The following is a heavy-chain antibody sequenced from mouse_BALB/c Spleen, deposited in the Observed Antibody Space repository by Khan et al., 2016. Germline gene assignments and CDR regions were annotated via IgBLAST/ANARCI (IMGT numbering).Heavy chain of an antibody. V-gene: IGHV1-69*02. Sequence: QVQLQQPGAELVRPGASVKLSCKASGYTFTSYWINWMKQRPGQGLEWIGNIFPSDSYTNYNQKFKDKATLTVDKSSSTAYMQLSSPTSEDSAIYYCTRGESTMIRGFAYWGQGTLVTVS. CDR2: IFPSDSYT. CDR1: GYTFTSYW. CDR3: TRGESTMIRGFAY. J-gene: IGHJ3*01. D-gene: IGHD2-4*01.